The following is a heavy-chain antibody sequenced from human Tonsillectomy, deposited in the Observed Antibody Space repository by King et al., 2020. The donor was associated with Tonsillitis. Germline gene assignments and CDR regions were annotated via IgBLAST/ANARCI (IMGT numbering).Heavy chain of an antibody. V-gene: IGHV3-11*01. Sequence: VQLVESGGGLVKPGGSLRLSCAASGFTFSDYYMSWIRKAPGKGLEWVSYISSSGSTIYYADSVKGRFTISRDNAKNSLYLQMNSLRAEDTAVYYCARDFGHYYDNSSYYYPDAFDIWGQGTMVTVSS. CDR1: GFTFSDYY. CDR2: ISSSGSTI. CDR3: ARDFGHYYDNSSYYYPDAFDI. J-gene: IGHJ3*02. D-gene: IGHD3-22*01.